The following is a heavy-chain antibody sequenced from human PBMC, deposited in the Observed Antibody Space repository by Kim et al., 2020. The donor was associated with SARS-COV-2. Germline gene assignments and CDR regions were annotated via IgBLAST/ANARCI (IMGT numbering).Heavy chain of an antibody. J-gene: IGHJ4*02. Sequence: GGSLRLSCAASGFIFSSYWMHWVRQAPGKGLVWVSRVRSDGGETTYADSVKGRFTISRDNAANTLYLQMHSLRAEDTAVYYCVAHYYGSGSDTDFWGQGTLVTVAS. V-gene: IGHV3-74*01. CDR1: GFIFSSYW. CDR3: VAHYYGSGSDTDF. D-gene: IGHD3-10*01. CDR2: VRSDGGET.